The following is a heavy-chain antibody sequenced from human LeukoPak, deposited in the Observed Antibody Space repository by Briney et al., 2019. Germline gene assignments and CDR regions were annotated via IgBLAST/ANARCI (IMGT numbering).Heavy chain of an antibody. Sequence: SETLSLTCAVSDGTFSGYYWTWIRQPPGKGLEWIGEINHSGSTNYNPSLKSRVTISVDTSKNQFSLKLSSVTAADTAVYYCARHVGYEYFDYWGQGALVTVSS. V-gene: IGHV4-34*01. CDR1: DGTFSGYY. D-gene: IGHD5-12*01. CDR3: ARHVGYEYFDY. J-gene: IGHJ4*02. CDR2: INHSGST.